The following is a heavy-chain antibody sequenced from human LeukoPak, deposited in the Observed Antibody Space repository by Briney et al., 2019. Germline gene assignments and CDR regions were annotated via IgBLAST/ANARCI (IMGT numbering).Heavy chain of an antibody. CDR3: AKAPSFYYYDSSGYVDY. Sequence: GGSLRLSCAASGFTFSNYAMSWVRQAPGKGLAWVSTISGSGGDTYYADSVKGRFTISRDNSKNTLYLQMNSLRAEDTAVYYCAKAPSFYYYDSSGYVDYWGQGTLVTVSS. V-gene: IGHV3-23*01. CDR1: GFTFSNYA. CDR2: ISGSGGDT. J-gene: IGHJ4*02. D-gene: IGHD3-22*01.